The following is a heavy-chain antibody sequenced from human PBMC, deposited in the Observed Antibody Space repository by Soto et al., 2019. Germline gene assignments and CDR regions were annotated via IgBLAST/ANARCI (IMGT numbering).Heavy chain of an antibody. CDR1: GDSVSTNTAT. Sequence: PSQTLSLTCDISGDSVSTNTATWDWIRQSPSRGLEWLGRTYYRSRWYFDYAVSVKSRITISPDISNNQVSLQLTSVTPDDTAIYYCVRLIGNSWLDSWGQRTLVTVSS. CDR2: TYYRSRWYF. CDR3: VRLIGNSWLDS. J-gene: IGHJ5*01. D-gene: IGHD3-22*01. V-gene: IGHV6-1*01.